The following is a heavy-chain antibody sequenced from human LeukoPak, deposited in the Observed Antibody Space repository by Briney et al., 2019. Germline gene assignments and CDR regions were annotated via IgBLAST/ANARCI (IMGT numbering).Heavy chain of an antibody. J-gene: IGHJ4*02. Sequence: PGGSLRLSCAASGFTFSSYSMNWVRQAPGKGLEWVSSISSSSSYIYYADSVKGRFTISRDNAKNSLYLQMNSLRAEDTAVYYCASWSNVDTAMVTNYWGQGTLVTVSS. D-gene: IGHD5-18*01. CDR1: GFTFSSYS. CDR2: ISSSSSYI. V-gene: IGHV3-21*01. CDR3: ASWSNVDTAMVTNY.